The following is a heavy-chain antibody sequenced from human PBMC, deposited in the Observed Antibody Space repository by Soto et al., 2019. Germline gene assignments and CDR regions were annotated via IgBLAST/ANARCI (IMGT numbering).Heavy chain of an antibody. CDR2: ISYDGSNK. J-gene: IGHJ6*02. D-gene: IGHD3-3*01. Sequence: VQLVESGGGVFQPGRSLRLSCAAPGFPFSSYALHWVRLAPGKGLEWVAIISYDGSNKYYADSVTGRFTISRDNSKNTLYLQMNSLRSEDTAVYYCARGGLRFLAWLAYSMDVWGQGTTVTVS. CDR3: ARGGLRFLAWLAYSMDV. CDR1: GFPFSSYA. V-gene: IGHV3-30-3*01.